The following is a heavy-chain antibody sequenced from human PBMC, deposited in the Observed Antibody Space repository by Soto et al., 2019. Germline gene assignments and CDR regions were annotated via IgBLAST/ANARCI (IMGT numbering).Heavy chain of an antibody. V-gene: IGHV3-30-3*01. CDR1: GLTLSRYS. CDR2: ISDDGDNK. D-gene: IGHD3-3*01. CDR3: ARIITIFGVETQDELDF. J-gene: IGHJ4*02. Sequence: VHVVESGGGVVQPGTSARLSCSASGLTLSRYSLHWVRQAPGKGLEWVAMISDDGDNKYYADSVKGRFTISRDSSKNTLFLEMNSLRPEDTAVYYCARIITIFGVETQDELDFWGRGRRVTVSS.